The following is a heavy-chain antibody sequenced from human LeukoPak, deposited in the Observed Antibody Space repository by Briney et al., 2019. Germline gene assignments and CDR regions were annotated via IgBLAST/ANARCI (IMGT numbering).Heavy chain of an antibody. Sequence: GASVKVSCKASGYTFTGYYMHWVRQAPGQGLEWMRWINPNSGGTNYAQKFQGRVTMTRDTSISTAYMELSRLRSDDTAVYYCARPRASGYDRFDYWGQGTLVTVSS. J-gene: IGHJ4*02. D-gene: IGHD5-12*01. CDR3: ARPRASGYDRFDY. CDR1: GYTFTGYY. CDR2: INPNSGGT. V-gene: IGHV1-2*02.